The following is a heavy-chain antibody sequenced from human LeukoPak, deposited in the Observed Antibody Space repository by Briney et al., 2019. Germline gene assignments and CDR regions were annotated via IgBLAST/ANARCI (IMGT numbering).Heavy chain of an antibody. Sequence: GGSLRLSCAASGFTFSSYRMNWVRQAPGKGLEWVSYISSSSSTIYYADSVKGRFTISRDNAKNSLYLQMNSLRAEDTAVYYCAKDAYYYDSSGYYLDYWGQGTLVTVSS. CDR3: AKDAYYYDSSGYYLDY. CDR1: GFTFSSYR. CDR2: ISSSSSTI. D-gene: IGHD3-22*01. J-gene: IGHJ4*02. V-gene: IGHV3-48*01.